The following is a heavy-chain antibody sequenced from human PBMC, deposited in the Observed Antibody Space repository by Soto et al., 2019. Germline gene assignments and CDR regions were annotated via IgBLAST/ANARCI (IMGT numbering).Heavy chain of an antibody. Sequence: GGSLRLSCAASGFTFSNAWMNWVRQAPGKGLEWVGRIKSKTDGGTTDYAAPVKGRFTISRDDSKNTLYLQMNSLKTEDTAVYYCTTDRYGGYEVPGYYFDYWGQGTLVTVSS. J-gene: IGHJ4*02. CDR2: IKSKTDGGTT. CDR3: TTDRYGGYEVPGYYFDY. V-gene: IGHV3-15*07. D-gene: IGHD4-17*01. CDR1: GFTFSNAW.